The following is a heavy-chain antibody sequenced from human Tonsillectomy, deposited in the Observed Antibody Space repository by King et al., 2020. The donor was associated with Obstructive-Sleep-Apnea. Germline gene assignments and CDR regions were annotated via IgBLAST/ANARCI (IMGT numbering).Heavy chain of an antibody. V-gene: IGHV3-30*04. J-gene: IGHJ4*02. CDR2: ISYDGSNK. D-gene: IGHD3-10*02. CDR1: GFTFSSYA. CDR3: ASLVRDLGYWKEVYFDY. Sequence: HVQLVESGGGVVQPGRSLRLSCAASGFTFSSYAMHWVRQAPGKGLEWVAVISYDGSNKYYADSVKGRFTISRDNSKNTLYLQMNSLRAEDTAVYYCASLVRDLGYWKEVYFDYWGQGTLVTVSS.